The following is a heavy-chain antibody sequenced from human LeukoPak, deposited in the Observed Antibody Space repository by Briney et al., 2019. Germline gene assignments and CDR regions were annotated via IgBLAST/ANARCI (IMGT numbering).Heavy chain of an antibody. CDR2: IIPILGTA. J-gene: IGHJ6*03. V-gene: IGHV1-69*16. CDR3: ATHPPEAYYYYYMDV. Sequence: SVKVSCKASGYTFTGYYMHWVRQAPGQGLEWMGGIIPILGTANYAQKFQGRVTITTDESTSTAYMELSSLRSEDTAVYYCATHPPEAYYYYYMDVWGKGTTVTVSS. CDR1: GYTFTGYY.